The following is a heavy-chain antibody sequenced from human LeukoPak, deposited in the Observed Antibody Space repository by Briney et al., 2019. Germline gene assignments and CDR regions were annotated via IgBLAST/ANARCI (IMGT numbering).Heavy chain of an antibody. D-gene: IGHD6-6*01. CDR3: AREYSSSSGKCMDV. Sequence: PGGSLRLSCAAPGFTFSSYAISWVRQAPGKGLECVSYISSSSSTRYYADSVKGRFTISRDNAKNSLYLQMNSLRDEDTAVYYCAREYSSSSGKCMDVWGQGTTVTVSS. V-gene: IGHV3-48*02. CDR1: GFTFSSYA. J-gene: IGHJ6*02. CDR2: ISSSSSTR.